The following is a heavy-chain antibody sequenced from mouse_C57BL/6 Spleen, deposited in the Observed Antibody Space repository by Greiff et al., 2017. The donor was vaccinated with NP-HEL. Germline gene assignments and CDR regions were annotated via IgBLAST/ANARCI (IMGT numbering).Heavy chain of an antibody. CDR1: GFTFSDAW. J-gene: IGHJ3*01. CDR2: IRNKANNHAT. Sequence: EVQLQQSGGGLVQPGGSMKLSCAASGFTFSDAWMDWVRQSPEKGLEWVAEIRNKANNHATYYAESVKGRFTISRDDSKSSVYLQMNSLRAEDTGIYYCTRQGNSWFAYWGQGTLVTVSA. V-gene: IGHV6-6*01. CDR3: TRQGNSWFAY. D-gene: IGHD2-1*01.